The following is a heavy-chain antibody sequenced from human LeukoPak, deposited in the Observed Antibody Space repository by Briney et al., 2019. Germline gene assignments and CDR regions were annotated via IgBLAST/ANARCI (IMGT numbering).Heavy chain of an antibody. J-gene: IGHJ4*02. CDR1: GFRFDDYG. D-gene: IGHD4-17*01. V-gene: IGHV3-30*02. CDR2: IRYDGSNR. Sequence: PGRSLRLSCAASGFRFDDYGMHWVRQAPGKGLEWVAFIRYDGSNRFYADSVRGRFTISRDNSKNTVYLQMNSLRAEDTAVYYCAKDRSMTTVTPFDNWGQGTLVAVSS. CDR3: AKDRSMTTVTPFDN.